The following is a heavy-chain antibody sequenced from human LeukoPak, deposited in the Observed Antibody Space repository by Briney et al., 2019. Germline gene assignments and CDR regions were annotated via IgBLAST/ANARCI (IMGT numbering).Heavy chain of an antibody. D-gene: IGHD6-19*01. J-gene: IGHJ6*02. CDR2: VSAGHHA. CDR3: ARVKQWLVLSNYGMDV. Sequence: GGSLRLSCAASGLTLGGHDMHWVRQTTGDGLEWVAVVSAGHHAFYAGSVKGRFTVSRDNSKNTLYLQMNSLRAEDTAVYYCARVKQWLVLSNYGMDVWGQGTTVTVSS. V-gene: IGHV3-13*01. CDR1: GLTLGGHD.